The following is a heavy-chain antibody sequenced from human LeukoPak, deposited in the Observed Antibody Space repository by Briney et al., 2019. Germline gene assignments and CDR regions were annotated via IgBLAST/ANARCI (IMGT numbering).Heavy chain of an antibody. CDR3: AIGWYFDL. CDR2: IYYSGST. V-gene: IGHV4-59*12. Sequence: SETLSLTCTVSGGSISSYYWSWIRQPPGKGLEWIGYIYYSGSTNYNPSLKSRVTISVDTSKNQFSLKLSSVTAADTAVYYCAIGWYFDLWGRGTLVTVSS. CDR1: GGSISSYY. J-gene: IGHJ2*01.